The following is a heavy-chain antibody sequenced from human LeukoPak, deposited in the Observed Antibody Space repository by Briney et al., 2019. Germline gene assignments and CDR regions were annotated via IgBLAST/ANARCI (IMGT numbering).Heavy chain of an antibody. J-gene: IGHJ4*02. CDR3: ARGPHYYDSSGYYLHY. CDR1: GGTFSSYA. CDR2: IIPIFGTA. Sequence: SVKVSCKASGGTFSSYAISWVRQAPGQGLEWMGGIIPIFGTANYAQKFQGRVTITANESTSTAYMELSSLRSEDTAVYYCARGPHYYDSSGYYLHYWGQGTLVTVSS. D-gene: IGHD3-22*01. V-gene: IGHV1-69*13.